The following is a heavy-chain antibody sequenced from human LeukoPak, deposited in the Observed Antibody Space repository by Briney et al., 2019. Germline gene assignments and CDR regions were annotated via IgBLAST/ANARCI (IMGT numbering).Heavy chain of an antibody. V-gene: IGHV3-30*18. CDR2: ISYDGSNK. J-gene: IGHJ6*02. CDR1: GSTFSSYG. D-gene: IGHD3-3*01. Sequence: GGSLRLSCAASGSTFSSYGMHWVRQAPGKGLEWVAVISYDGSNKYYADSVKGRFTISRDNSKNTLYLQMNSLRAEDTAVYYCAKEWRSGYSYYYYGMDVWGQGTTVTVSS. CDR3: AKEWRSGYSYYYYGMDV.